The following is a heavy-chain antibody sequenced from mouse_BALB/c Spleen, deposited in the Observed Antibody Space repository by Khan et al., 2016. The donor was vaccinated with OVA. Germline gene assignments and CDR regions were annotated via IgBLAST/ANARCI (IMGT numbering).Heavy chain of an antibody. CDR3: ARETVVDVYWYLDV. CDR1: GFTFTDYY. V-gene: IGHV7-3*02. Sequence: EVELVEYGGGLVQPGGSLRLSCATSGFTFTDYYISWVRQPPGKSLEWLGFIRNKAKDYTTEYSAPVEGRFTISRDNSQSIVYLQMNTLRSEDSATYYCARETVVDVYWYLDVWGAGTTVTVSS. CDR2: IRNKAKDYTT. D-gene: IGHD1-1*01. J-gene: IGHJ1*01.